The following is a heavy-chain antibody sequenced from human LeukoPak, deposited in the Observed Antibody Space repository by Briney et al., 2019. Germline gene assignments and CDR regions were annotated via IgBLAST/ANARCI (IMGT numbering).Heavy chain of an antibody. D-gene: IGHD2-15*01. Sequence: SETLSLTCTVSGVSISSSSYYWGWIRQPPGKGLEWIGSIYYSGSTYYNPSLKSRVTISVDTSKHQFSLKLSSVTAADTAVYCCARSSGGWNAFDIWGQGTMVTVSS. J-gene: IGHJ3*02. CDR2: IYYSGST. CDR3: ARSSGGWNAFDI. V-gene: IGHV4-39*07. CDR1: GVSISSSSYY.